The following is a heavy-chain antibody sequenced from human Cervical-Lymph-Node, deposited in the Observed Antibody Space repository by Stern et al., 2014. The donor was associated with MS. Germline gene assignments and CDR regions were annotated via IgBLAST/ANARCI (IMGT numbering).Heavy chain of an antibody. CDR1: GYSFTIYY. V-gene: IGHV5-51*01. Sequence: DVQLVQSGAEVKTPGESLKISCKLSGYSFTIYYIAWVRQMPGKGLEWMGVIYPYDSDTTYSRSFQGQVTISADKSITTAYLQWSSLRASDTAMYYCARHVQGFDYWGQGTLVTVSS. J-gene: IGHJ4*02. CDR2: IYPYDSDT. CDR3: ARHVQGFDY.